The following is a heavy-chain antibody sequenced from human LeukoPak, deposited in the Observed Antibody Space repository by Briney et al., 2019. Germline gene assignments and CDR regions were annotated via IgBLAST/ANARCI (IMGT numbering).Heavy chain of an antibody. Sequence: GASVKVSCKASGFTFTSSAVQWVRQARGQRLEWIGWIVVGSGNTNYAQKFQERVTITRDMSTSTAYMELSSLRSEDAAVYYCAAGRFLEWLVRMDVWGQGTTVTVSS. D-gene: IGHD3-3*01. CDR1: GFTFTSSA. V-gene: IGHV1-58*01. J-gene: IGHJ6*02. CDR2: IVVGSGNT. CDR3: AAGRFLEWLVRMDV.